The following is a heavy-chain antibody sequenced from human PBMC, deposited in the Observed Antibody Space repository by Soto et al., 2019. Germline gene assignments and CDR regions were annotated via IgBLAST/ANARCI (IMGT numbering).Heavy chain of an antibody. J-gene: IGHJ4*02. CDR3: SRGWASLSSEGSGGYSFADY. Sequence: EVQLVESGGGLVQPGGSLRLSCAASGFNFWIYEMNWVRQAPGKGLAWVSYIRQSSDIIYYAASVKGRFTISRDNAKNSLYLQVDSLRAEDTAVYYCSRGWASLSSEGSGGYSFADYWGQGTLVTVSS. CDR1: GFNFWIYE. D-gene: IGHD3-22*01. V-gene: IGHV3-48*03. CDR2: IRQSSDII.